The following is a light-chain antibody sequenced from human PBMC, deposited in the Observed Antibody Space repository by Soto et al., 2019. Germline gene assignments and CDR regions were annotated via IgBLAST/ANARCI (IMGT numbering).Light chain of an antibody. CDR2: KSS. CDR1: QTISRW. J-gene: IGKJ3*01. CDR3: QPYSSYSEA. Sequence: EIQMTQYPSSLSASVGDRATITCMAIQTISRWLSWYQQKPVKSPNLLIYKSSTLKSFFPSSFSGSGSGTEFTTTFSRLQPDEFATYYCQPYSSYSEAVGPVTQLDIK. V-gene: IGKV1-5*03.